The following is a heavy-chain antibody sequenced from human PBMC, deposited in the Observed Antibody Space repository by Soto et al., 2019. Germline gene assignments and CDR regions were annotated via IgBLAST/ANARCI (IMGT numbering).Heavy chain of an antibody. J-gene: IGHJ4*02. V-gene: IGHV3-72*01. CDR3: VRATYFSDSSGYTRCIAF. CDR1: GLTLSDHY. CDR2: SRDRAQGYSI. Sequence: EVQLVESGGGLVQPGGSLRLSCAGSGLTLSDHYIDWVRQAPGKGLEWVGRSRDRAQGYSIAYAASVKGRFTTSRDESNNSEYLQMNSLETEDTAVYYCVRATYFSDSSGYTRCIAFWGEGSLVTVSS. D-gene: IGHD3-22*01.